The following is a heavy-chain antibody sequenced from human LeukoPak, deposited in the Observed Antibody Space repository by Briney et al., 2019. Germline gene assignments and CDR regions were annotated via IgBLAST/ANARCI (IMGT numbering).Heavy chain of an antibody. CDR1: GFTFSSSA. CDR3: AKGYYYDSSGYYSPFDY. V-gene: IGHV3-23*01. D-gene: IGHD3-22*01. Sequence: QAGGSLRLSCSVSGFTFSSSAMSWVRQAPGKGLEWVSAISGGGTNTYYADSVKGRFTISRDNSKNTLYLQMNSLRAEDTAVYYCAKGYYYDSSGYYSPFDYWGQGTLVTVSS. J-gene: IGHJ4*02. CDR2: ISGGGTNT.